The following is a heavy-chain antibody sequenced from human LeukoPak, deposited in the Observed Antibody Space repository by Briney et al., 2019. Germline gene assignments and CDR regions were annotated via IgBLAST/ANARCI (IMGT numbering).Heavy chain of an antibody. Sequence: GGSLRLSCAASGFTFSSYNMNWVRQAPGKGLEWVSYISSSSSTIYYADSVKGRFTISRDNAKNSLYLQMNSLRAEDTALYYCAKGMTYFDWLTPLNYWGQGTLVTVSS. J-gene: IGHJ4*02. CDR3: AKGMTYFDWLTPLNY. CDR2: ISSSSSTI. D-gene: IGHD3-9*01. CDR1: GFTFSSYN. V-gene: IGHV3-48*04.